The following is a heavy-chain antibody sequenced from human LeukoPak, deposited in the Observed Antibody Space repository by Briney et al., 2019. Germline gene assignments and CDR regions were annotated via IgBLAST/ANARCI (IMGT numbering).Heavy chain of an antibody. D-gene: IGHD3-10*01. Sequence: ASVKVSCKASGYTFTGYYMHWVRQAPGQGLEWMGWINPNSGGTNYAQKFQGRVTMTRDTSISTAYMELSRLRSDDTAVYYCARAPVVRGVIGHPYVDYWGQGTLVTVSS. CDR1: GYTFTGYY. CDR3: ARAPVVRGVIGHPYVDY. CDR2: INPNSGGT. J-gene: IGHJ4*02. V-gene: IGHV1-2*02.